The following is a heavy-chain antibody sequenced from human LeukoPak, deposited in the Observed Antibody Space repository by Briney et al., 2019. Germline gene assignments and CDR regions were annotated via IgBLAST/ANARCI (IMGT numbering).Heavy chain of an antibody. J-gene: IGHJ6*03. CDR2: IKQDGSEK. D-gene: IGHD3-10*01. CDR3: ARDDYTYYYGSGSYVYYYYMDV. Sequence: GGSLRLSCAASGFTFSSYWMSWVRQAPGKGLEWVANIKQDGSEKYYVDSVKGRFTISRDNAKNSLYLQMNSLRAEDTAVYYCARDDYTYYYGSGSYVYYYYMDVWGKGTTVTVSS. CDR1: GFTFSSYW. V-gene: IGHV3-7*01.